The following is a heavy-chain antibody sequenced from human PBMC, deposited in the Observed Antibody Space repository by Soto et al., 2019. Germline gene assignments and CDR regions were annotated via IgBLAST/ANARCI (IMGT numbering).Heavy chain of an antibody. D-gene: IGHD6-13*01. CDR3: AKDWGSSGWYDWFDP. CDR1: GFTFSTSG. Sequence: QVQMVESGGGVVQPGTSLRLSCATSGFTFSTSGMHWVRQAPGKGLEWVAMISHDGSVTYYTDSVQGRFTTSRDTPKNTLDRQMNSLREEVTAIYYCAKDWGSSGWYDWFDPWGQGTRVTVS. CDR2: ISHDGSVT. V-gene: IGHV3-30*18. J-gene: IGHJ5*02.